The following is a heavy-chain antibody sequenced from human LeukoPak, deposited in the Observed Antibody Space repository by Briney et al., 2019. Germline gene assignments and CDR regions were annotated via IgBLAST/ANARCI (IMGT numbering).Heavy chain of an antibody. D-gene: IGHD5-24*01. V-gene: IGHV1-2*02. Sequence: ASVKVSCKASGYTFTGYYMHWVRQAPGQGLEWMGWINPNSGGTNYAQKLQGRVTMTTDTSTSSAYMELRSLRSDDTAVYYCARHPDGYNYYYFDYWGQGTLVTVSS. J-gene: IGHJ4*02. CDR2: INPNSGGT. CDR1: GYTFTGYY. CDR3: ARHPDGYNYYYFDY.